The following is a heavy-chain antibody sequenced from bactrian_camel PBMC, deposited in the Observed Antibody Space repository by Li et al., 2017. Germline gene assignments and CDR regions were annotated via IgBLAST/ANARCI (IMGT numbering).Heavy chain of an antibody. Sequence: VQLVESGGGSVQAEGTLSLSCAAPELIYTYTQYCMGWFRRAPGKEREGVAAIAIGGATTYSDSVIGRFTISRDNDKNTLYLQMYSLRPEDSATYYCAVDGWYHCSRRYTPRDVSASNHWGRGTQVTVS. CDR3: AVDGWYHCSRRYTPRDVSASNH. J-gene: IGHJ4*01. CDR2: IAIGGAT. CDR1: ELIYTYTQYC. D-gene: IGHD3*01. V-gene: IGHV3S53*01.